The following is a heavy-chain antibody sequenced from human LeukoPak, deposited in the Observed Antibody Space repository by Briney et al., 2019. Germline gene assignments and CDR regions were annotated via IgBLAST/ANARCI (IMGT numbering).Heavy chain of an antibody. V-gene: IGHV4-31*03. J-gene: IGHJ4*02. D-gene: IGHD3-3*01. CDR3: ARSPLYDFWSGYHFDY. CDR2: IYYSGST. CDR1: GGSISSGGYY. Sequence: PSETLSLTCTVSGGSISSGGYYWSWIRQHPGNGLEWIGYIYYSGSTYYNPSLKSRVTISVDTSKNQFSLKLSSVTAADTAVYYCARSPLYDFWSGYHFDYWGQGTLVTVSS.